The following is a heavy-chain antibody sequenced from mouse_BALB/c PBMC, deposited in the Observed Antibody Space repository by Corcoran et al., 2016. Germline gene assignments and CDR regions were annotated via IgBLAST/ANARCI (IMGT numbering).Heavy chain of an antibody. CDR3: ARRGNYYWYFDV. CDR1: GFNIKDTY. CDR2: IDPANGNT. J-gene: IGHJ1*01. Sequence: EVQLQLSGAELVKPGASVKLSCTASGFNIKDTYMHWVKQRPEQGREWIGRIDPANGNTKYDPKFQGKATITADTSSNTAYLQLSSLTSEDTAVYYCARRGNYYWYFDVWGAGTTVTVSS. D-gene: IGHD2-1*01. V-gene: IGHV14-3*02.